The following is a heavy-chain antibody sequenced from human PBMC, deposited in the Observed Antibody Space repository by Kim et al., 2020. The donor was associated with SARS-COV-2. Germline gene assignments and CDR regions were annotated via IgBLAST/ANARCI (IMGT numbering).Heavy chain of an antibody. J-gene: IGHJ5*01. V-gene: IGHV3-11*04. CDR3: ARIDS. Sequence: SNSGTIMYYAASVKGRFTSARDNAKNSLFLQMNSLRDEDTAVYYCARIDSWGQGTLVTVSS. CDR2: SNSGTIM.